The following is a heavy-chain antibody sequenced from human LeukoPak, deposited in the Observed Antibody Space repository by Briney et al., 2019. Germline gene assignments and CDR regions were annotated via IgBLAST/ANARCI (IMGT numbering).Heavy chain of an antibody. CDR1: GGSIISSNW. CDR3: ARGYSYGFNWFDP. Sequence: SETLSLTCAVSGGSIISSNWWSWVRQPPGKGLEWIGEIYHSGSTNYNPSLKSRVTISVDKSKNQFSLKLSSVTAADTAVYYCARGYSYGFNWFDPWGQGTLVTVSS. D-gene: IGHD5-18*01. V-gene: IGHV4-4*02. CDR2: IYHSGST. J-gene: IGHJ5*02.